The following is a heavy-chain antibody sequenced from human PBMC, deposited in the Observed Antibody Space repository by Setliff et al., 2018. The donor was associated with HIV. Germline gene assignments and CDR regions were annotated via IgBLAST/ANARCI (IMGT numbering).Heavy chain of an antibody. Sequence: SETLSLTCTVSGGSISSSSYYWGWIRQPPGKGLEWIGSIYYSGSTYYNPSFKSRVTISVDTSKNQFSLKLSSVTAADTAVYYCARHFTYYYDSSGLDYFDYWGQGTLVTVSS. CDR3: ARHFTYYYDSSGLDYFDY. J-gene: IGHJ4*02. CDR1: GGSISSSSYY. CDR2: IYYSGST. D-gene: IGHD3-22*01. V-gene: IGHV4-39*01.